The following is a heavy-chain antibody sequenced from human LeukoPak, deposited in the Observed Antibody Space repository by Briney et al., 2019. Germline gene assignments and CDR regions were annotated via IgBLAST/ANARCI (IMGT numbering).Heavy chain of an antibody. V-gene: IGHV6-1*01. CDR1: GDSVSSNSAA. Sequence: SQTLSLTCALSGDSVSSNSAAWNWIRQSPSRGLEWLGRTYYRSKWYNDYAVSVKSRITINPDTSKNQFSLQLNSVTPEDTAVYYCARGPREYSSSRGWFDHWGQGTLVTVSS. CDR3: ARGPREYSSSRGWFDH. J-gene: IGHJ5*02. CDR2: TYYRSKWYN. D-gene: IGHD6-6*01.